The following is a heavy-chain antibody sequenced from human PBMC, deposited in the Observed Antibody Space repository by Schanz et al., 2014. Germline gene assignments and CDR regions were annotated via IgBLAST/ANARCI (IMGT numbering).Heavy chain of an antibody. D-gene: IGHD3-3*01. V-gene: IGHV1-8*01. CDR2: MNPDSGNT. Sequence: VQLVQSGAEVKRPGASVRVSCKASGYTFTSYDFHWVRQAPGQGLEWMGWMNPDSGNTGYAQKFQGRVTMTRNTSISTAYMELSSLRSEDTAVYYCARGFDFWDRWGQGTLVIVSS. CDR3: ARGFDFWDR. J-gene: IGHJ4*02. CDR1: GYTFTSYD.